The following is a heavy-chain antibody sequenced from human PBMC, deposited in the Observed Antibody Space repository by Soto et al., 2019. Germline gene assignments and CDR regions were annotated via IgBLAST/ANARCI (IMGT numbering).Heavy chain of an antibody. Sequence: PGGSLRLSCAASGFTFSSYAMSWVRQAPGKGLEWVSAISGSGGSTYYADSVKGRFTISRDNAKNSLYLQMNSLRAEDTAIYYCARERGGYYFDYWGLGTLVTVSS. D-gene: IGHD3-3*01. CDR2: ISGSGGST. CDR3: ARERGGYYFDY. CDR1: GFTFSSYA. J-gene: IGHJ4*02. V-gene: IGHV3-23*01.